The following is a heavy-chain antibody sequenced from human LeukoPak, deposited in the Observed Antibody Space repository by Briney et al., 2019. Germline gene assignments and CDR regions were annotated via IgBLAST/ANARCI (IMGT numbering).Heavy chain of an antibody. CDR2: IWFDKNQ. J-gene: IGHJ6*02. Sequence: PGGSLRLSCAASGFILNDYGMHWVRQAPGKGLEWVADIWFDKNQHSVDSVKGRFAISRDNSKNTVYLQINSLRAEDTAVYYCARDRHCVNGVCHSPPGMDVWGQGTTVTVSS. D-gene: IGHD2-8*01. V-gene: IGHV3-33*01. CDR1: GFILNDYG. CDR3: ARDRHCVNGVCHSPPGMDV.